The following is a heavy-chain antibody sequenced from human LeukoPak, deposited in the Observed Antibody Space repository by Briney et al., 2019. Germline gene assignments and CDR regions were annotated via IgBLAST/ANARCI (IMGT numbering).Heavy chain of an antibody. D-gene: IGHD3-22*01. CDR1: GGSISSGSYY. V-gene: IGHV4-61*02. J-gene: IGHJ3*02. Sequence: SETLSLTCTVSGGSISSGSYYWSWIRQPAGKGLEWIGRIYTSGSTNYNPSLKSRVTISVDTSKNQFSLKLSSVTAADTAVYYCARECYDSSLDAFDIWGQGTMATVSS. CDR2: IYTSGST. CDR3: ARECYDSSLDAFDI.